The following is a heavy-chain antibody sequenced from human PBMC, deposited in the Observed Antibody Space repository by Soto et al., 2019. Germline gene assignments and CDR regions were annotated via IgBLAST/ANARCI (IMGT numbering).Heavy chain of an antibody. CDR2: INPSGGST. CDR1: GYTFTSYY. CDR3: ARKGARYYYDSSGYDFDY. J-gene: IGHJ4*02. Sequence: ASVKVSCKASGYTFTSYYMHWVRQAPGQGLEWMGIINPSGGSTSYAQKFQGRVTMTRDTSTSTVYMELSSLRSEDTAVYYCARKGARYYYDSSGYDFDYWGQGTLVTVSS. D-gene: IGHD3-22*01. V-gene: IGHV1-46*01.